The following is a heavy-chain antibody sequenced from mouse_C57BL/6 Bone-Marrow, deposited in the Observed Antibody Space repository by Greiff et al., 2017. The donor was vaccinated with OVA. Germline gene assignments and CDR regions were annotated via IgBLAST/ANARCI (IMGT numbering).Heavy chain of an antibody. V-gene: IGHV1-82*01. Sequence: VQLQQSGPELVKPGASVKISCKASGYAFSSSWMNWVKQRPGKGLEWIGRIYPGDGDTNYNGKFKGKATLTADKSSSTAYMQLSSLTSEDSAVYFCARQMDGYDGVDYWGQGTTLTVSS. J-gene: IGHJ2*01. CDR3: ARQMDGYDGVDY. CDR2: IYPGDGDT. CDR1: GYAFSSSW. D-gene: IGHD2-2*01.